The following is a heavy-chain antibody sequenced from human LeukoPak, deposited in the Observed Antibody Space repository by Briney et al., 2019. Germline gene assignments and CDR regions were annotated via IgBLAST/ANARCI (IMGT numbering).Heavy chain of an antibody. V-gene: IGHV3-53*01. CDR2: IYSGGST. Sequence: GGSLRLSCAASGFTVSSNYMSWVRQALGKGLEWVSVIYSGGSTYYADSVKGRFTISRDNSKNTLYLQMNSLRAEDTAVYYCAREGQQLGFDYWGQGTLVTVSS. D-gene: IGHD6-13*01. CDR3: AREGQQLGFDY. CDR1: GFTVSSNY. J-gene: IGHJ4*02.